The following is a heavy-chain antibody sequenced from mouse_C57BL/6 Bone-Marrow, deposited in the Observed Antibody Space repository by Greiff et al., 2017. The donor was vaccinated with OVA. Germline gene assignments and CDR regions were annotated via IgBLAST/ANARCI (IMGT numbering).Heavy chain of an antibody. D-gene: IGHD2-4*01. J-gene: IGHJ4*01. V-gene: IGHV1-76*01. CDR3: ARFGGLRRAMDY. CDR2: IYPGSGNT. CDR1: GYTFTDYY. Sequence: QVQLQQSGAELVRPGASVKLSCTASGYTFTDYYINWVKQRPGQGLEWIARIYPGSGNTYYNEKFKGKATLTAEKSSSTAYMQLSSLTSEDSAVYFCARFGGLRRAMDYWGQGTSVTVSS.